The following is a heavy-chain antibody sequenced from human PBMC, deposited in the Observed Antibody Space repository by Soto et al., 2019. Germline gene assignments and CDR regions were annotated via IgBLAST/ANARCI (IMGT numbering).Heavy chain of an antibody. CDR3: TRHSVDY. CDR2: IRSKAYSSAT. V-gene: IGHV3-73*01. CDR1: GLTFSDAA. Sequence: EVQLVESGGGLVQPGGSLTRSCAASGLTFSDAAIHWVRQASGKGLEWVGRIRSKAYSSATAYAASVKGRFTISRDDSTNTAYLQMNSLKTEDTAVYYCTRHSVDYWGQGTLVTVSS. J-gene: IGHJ4*02.